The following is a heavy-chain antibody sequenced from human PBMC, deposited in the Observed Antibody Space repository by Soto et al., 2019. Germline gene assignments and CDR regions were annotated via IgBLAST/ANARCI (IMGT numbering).Heavy chain of an antibody. CDR3: ARDGGGGSGSYYRYSEH. CDR2: IYNSGST. Sequence: SETLSLTCTVSGGSTSSGYYYWTWIRQQPGKGLECIGYIYNSGSTYYNPSLKSRVTISLDTSKNQFSLKLTSMTAADTAVYYCARDGGGGSGSYYRYSEHWGQGTLVTVS. D-gene: IGHD3-10*01. J-gene: IGHJ4*02. CDR1: GGSTSSGYYY. V-gene: IGHV4-31*03.